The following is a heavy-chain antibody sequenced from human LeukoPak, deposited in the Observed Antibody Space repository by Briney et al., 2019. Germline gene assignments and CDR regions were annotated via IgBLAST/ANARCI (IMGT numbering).Heavy chain of an antibody. CDR1: GGSFSGYY. D-gene: IGHD3-3*01. J-gene: IGHJ4*02. V-gene: IGHV4-34*01. Sequence: NPSETLSLTCAVYGGSFSGYYWSWIRQPPGKGLEWIGEINHSGSTNYNPSLKSRVTISVDTSKNQFSLKLSSVTAADTAVYYCARTTTTYYDFWSGYPSWDYFDYWGQGTLVTVSS. CDR2: INHSGST. CDR3: ARTTTTYYDFWSGYPSWDYFDY.